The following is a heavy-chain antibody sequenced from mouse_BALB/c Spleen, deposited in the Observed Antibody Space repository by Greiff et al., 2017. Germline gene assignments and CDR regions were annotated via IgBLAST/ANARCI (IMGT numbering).Heavy chain of an antibody. J-gene: IGHJ2*01. CDR1: GYTFTSYW. CDR2: INPSNGRT. V-gene: IGHV1S81*02. Sequence: VQLQQSGAELVKPGASVKLSCKASGYTFTSYWMHWVKQRPGQGLEWIGEINPSNGRTNYNEKFKSKATLTVDKSSSTAYMQLSSLTSEDSAVYYCAREGGNPYFDYWGQGTTLTVSS. D-gene: IGHD1-1*02. CDR3: AREGGNPYFDY.